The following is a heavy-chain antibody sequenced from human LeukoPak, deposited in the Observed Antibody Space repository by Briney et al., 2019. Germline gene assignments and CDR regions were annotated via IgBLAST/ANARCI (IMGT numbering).Heavy chain of an antibody. CDR3: ARGPRPHDAFDI. CDR1: GFTFSSYW. J-gene: IGHJ3*02. CDR2: IRQDGSQK. V-gene: IGHV3-7*03. Sequence: GGSLRLSCAASGFTFSSYWMSWVRQAPGKGLEWVATIRQDGSQKYYVDSVKGRFTISRDNAKNSLYLQMNSLRAEDTAVYYCARGPRPHDAFDIWGQGTMVTVSS.